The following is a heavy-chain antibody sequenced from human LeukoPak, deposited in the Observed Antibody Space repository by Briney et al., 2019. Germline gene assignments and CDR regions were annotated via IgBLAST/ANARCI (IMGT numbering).Heavy chain of an antibody. J-gene: IGHJ6*03. CDR1: GFTFDDYG. D-gene: IGHD4-17*01. V-gene: IGHV3-20*04. Sequence: GSLRLSCAASGFTFDDYGMSWVRQAPGKGLEWVSGINWNGGSTGYADSVKGRFTISRDNAKNSLYLQMNSLRAEDTALYYCARVGSVTTYYYYYMDAWGKGTTVTVSS. CDR2: INWNGGST. CDR3: ARVGSVTTYYYYYMDA.